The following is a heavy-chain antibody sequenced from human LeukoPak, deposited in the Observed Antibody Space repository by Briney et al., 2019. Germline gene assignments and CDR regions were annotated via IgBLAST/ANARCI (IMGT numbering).Heavy chain of an antibody. CDR1: GGSFSGYY. CDR3: ARGRLRFGELPHFDY. J-gene: IGHJ4*02. D-gene: IGHD3-10*01. V-gene: IGHV4-34*01. Sequence: PSETLSLTCAVYGGSFSGYYWSWIRQPPGKGLEWVGEINHSGSTNYNPSLKSRGTISVDTSKNQFSLKLSSVTAADTAVYYCARGRLRFGELPHFDYWGQGTLVTVSS. CDR2: INHSGST.